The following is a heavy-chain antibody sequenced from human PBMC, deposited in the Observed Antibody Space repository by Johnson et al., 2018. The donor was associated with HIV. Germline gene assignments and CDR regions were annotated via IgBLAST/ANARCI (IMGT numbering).Heavy chain of an antibody. Sequence: VQLVESGGGLVQPGGSLRLSCAASGFTFSSYWMSWVRQAPGRGLEWVANIKQDGSEKYYVDSVKGRFTISRDNAKNSLYLQMNSLRAEDTAVYYCASLIAAAGDDAFDIWGQGTMVTVSS. D-gene: IGHD6-13*01. CDR1: GFTFSSYW. V-gene: IGHV3-7*02. CDR3: ASLIAAAGDDAFDI. J-gene: IGHJ3*02. CDR2: IKQDGSEK.